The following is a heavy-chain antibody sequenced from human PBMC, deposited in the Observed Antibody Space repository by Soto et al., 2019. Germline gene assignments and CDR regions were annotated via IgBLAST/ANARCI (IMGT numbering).Heavy chain of an antibody. D-gene: IGHD6-19*01. J-gene: IGHJ4*02. CDR3: ARDSSAWPNYFDS. CDR1: GFSISTHA. V-gene: IGHV3-23*01. CDR2: FSGRSGDT. Sequence: GGSLRLSCVASGFSISTHALTWVRQAPGKGLEWVSSFSGRSGDTYYAASVKGRFTISGDSSKNTVILQMNNLRADDAALYYCARDSSAWPNYFDSWGQGIQVTVSS.